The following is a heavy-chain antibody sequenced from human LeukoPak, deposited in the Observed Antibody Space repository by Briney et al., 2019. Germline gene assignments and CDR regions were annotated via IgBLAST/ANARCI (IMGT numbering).Heavy chain of an antibody. CDR1: GGSISSYY. CDR3: ARGVGYDSSGYYVPDNAFDI. CDR2: IYYSGST. D-gene: IGHD3-22*01. J-gene: IGHJ3*02. V-gene: IGHV4-59*01. Sequence: SETLSLTCTVSGGSISSYYWSWIRQPPGKGLEWIGYIYYSGSTNYNPSLKSRVTISVDTSKNQFSLKLSSVTAADTAVYYCARGVGYDSSGYYVPDNAFDIWGQGTMVTVSS.